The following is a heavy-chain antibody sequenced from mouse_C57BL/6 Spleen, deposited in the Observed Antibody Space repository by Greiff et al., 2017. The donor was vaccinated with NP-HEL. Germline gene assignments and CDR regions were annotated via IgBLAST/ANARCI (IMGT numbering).Heavy chain of an antibody. Sequence: VQLQQSGAELVRPGASVKLSCTASGFNIKDYYMHWVKQRPEQGLEWIGRIDPEDGDTEYAPKFQGKATMTADTSSNTAYLQLSSLTSEDTAVYYCTTAYYGSRTPSYYFDYWGQGTTLTVSS. CDR2: IDPEDGDT. D-gene: IGHD1-1*01. CDR1: GFNIKDYY. CDR3: TTAYYGSRTPSYYFDY. V-gene: IGHV14-1*01. J-gene: IGHJ2*01.